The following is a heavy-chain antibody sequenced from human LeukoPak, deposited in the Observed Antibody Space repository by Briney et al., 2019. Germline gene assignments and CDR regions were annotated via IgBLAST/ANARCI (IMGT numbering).Heavy chain of an antibody. D-gene: IGHD3-22*01. V-gene: IGHV3-33*06. Sequence: PGRSLRLSCAASGFTFSSYGMHWVRQAPGKGLEWVAVIWYNGSNKYYADSVKGRFTISRDNSKNTLYLQMNSLRAEDTAVYYCAKETRYDSSGYKDYWGQGTLVTVSS. CDR1: GFTFSSYG. CDR3: AKETRYDSSGYKDY. CDR2: IWYNGSNK. J-gene: IGHJ4*02.